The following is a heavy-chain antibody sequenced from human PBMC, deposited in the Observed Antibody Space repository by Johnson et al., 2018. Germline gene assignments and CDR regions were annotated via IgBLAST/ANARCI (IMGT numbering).Heavy chain of an antibody. Sequence: VQLVQSGGGVVQPGRSLRLSCAASGFTFSSYGMHWVRQAPGKGLEWVSGISWNSGSIGYADSVKGRFTISRDNAKNSRYLQMNSLRAEDTALYYCAKDIRSIGSAFDIWGQGTMVTVSS. V-gene: IGHV3-9*01. CDR1: GFTFSSYG. CDR3: AKDIRSIGSAFDI. J-gene: IGHJ3*02. D-gene: IGHD1-26*01. CDR2: ISWNSGSI.